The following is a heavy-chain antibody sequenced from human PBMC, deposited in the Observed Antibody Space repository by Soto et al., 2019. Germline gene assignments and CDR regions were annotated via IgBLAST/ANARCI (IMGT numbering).Heavy chain of an antibody. J-gene: IGHJ4*02. CDR2: ISASGGST. CDR1: GITLISYA. CDR3: AKGQNGGTYRFYFDY. D-gene: IGHD1-26*01. Sequence: GGSLRPSYAASGITLISYAMSWVRQAPGKGPEWGSGISASGGSTSYADSVNGRFTISRDNSKNTLYLQRDSLRADDTTIYQCAKGQNGGTYRFYFDYWGQGALVTVSS. V-gene: IGHV3-23*01.